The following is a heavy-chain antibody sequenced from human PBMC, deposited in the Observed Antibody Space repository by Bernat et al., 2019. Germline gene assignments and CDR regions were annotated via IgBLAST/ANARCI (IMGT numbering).Heavy chain of an antibody. Sequence: QVQLVESGGGVVQPGRSLRLSCAASGFTFSSYAMHWVRQAPGKGLEWVAVISYDGSNKYYADSVKGRFTISRDNSKNTLYLQMNSLRAEDTAVYYCAREYCSSTSCYGVDYWGQGTLVTVSS. CDR3: AREYCSSTSCYGVDY. D-gene: IGHD2-2*01. J-gene: IGHJ4*02. CDR1: GFTFSSYA. V-gene: IGHV3-30-3*01. CDR2: ISYDGSNK.